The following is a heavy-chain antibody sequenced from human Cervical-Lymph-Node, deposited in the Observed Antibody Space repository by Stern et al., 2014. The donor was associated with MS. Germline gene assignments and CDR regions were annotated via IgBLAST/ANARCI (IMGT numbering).Heavy chain of an antibody. Sequence: EVHLVESGGGLVQPGGSLRLSCAASGFTFSTYAFSWVRQAPGKGLEWVSSISDSVCYTYYADAVKGRFTISRDNSKSMLYLEMQSLRAEDTAVYHCAKDLGRGVVVVPLYGLDVWGQGTTVTVSS. CDR1: GFTFSTYA. V-gene: IGHV3-23*04. J-gene: IGHJ6*02. CDR3: AKDLGRGVVVVPLYGLDV. D-gene: IGHD2-2*01. CDR2: ISDSVCYT.